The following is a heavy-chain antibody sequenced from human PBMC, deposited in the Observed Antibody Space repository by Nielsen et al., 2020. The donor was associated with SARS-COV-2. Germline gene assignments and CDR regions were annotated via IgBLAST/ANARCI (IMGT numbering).Heavy chain of an antibody. D-gene: IGHD5-12*01. J-gene: IGHJ4*02. CDR3: ARRGSGYALDY. CDR2: INPSDSYT. Sequence: GGSLRLSCKGSGYSFTGYWIGWVRQMPGKGLEWMGRINPSDSYTNYSPSFQGHVTISADKSISTAYLQWSSLKASDTAMYYCARRGSGYALDYWGQGTLVTVSS. CDR1: GYSFTGYW. V-gene: IGHV5-10-1*01.